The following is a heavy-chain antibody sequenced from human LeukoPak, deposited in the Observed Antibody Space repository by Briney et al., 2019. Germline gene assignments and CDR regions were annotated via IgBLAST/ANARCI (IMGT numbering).Heavy chain of an antibody. CDR1: SGSISSYY. CDR2: IYHSGST. Sequence: NSSETLSLTCTVSSGSISSYYWSWIRQPPGKGLEWIGYIYHSGSTNYNPSLKSRVTISVDTSKNQFSLKLSSVTAADTAVYYCARGGEYPSRYSNTWSTFDYWGQGTLVTVSS. J-gene: IGHJ4*02. D-gene: IGHD6-13*01. CDR3: ARGGEYPSRYSNTWSTFDY. V-gene: IGHV4-59*01.